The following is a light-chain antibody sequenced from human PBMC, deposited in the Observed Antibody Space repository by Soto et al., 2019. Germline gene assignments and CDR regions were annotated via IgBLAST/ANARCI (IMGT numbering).Light chain of an antibody. J-gene: IGKJ5*01. CDR2: AAS. V-gene: IGKV1-39*01. CDR3: QQSYSTPIY. Sequence: DIQMTQSPSSLSASVGDRVTITCRASQTISNYLNWYQQKPGKAPKLLIYAASSLQSGGTSRFSGSGSGTDFTLTISSLQPDDFATDYCQQSYSTPIYFGQGTRLVI. CDR1: QTISNY.